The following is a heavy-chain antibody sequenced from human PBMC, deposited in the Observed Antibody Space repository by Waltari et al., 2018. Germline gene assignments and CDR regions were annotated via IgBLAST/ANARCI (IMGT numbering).Heavy chain of an antibody. CDR2: IYKNGDT. CDR1: GGSISRGRFY. J-gene: IGHJ4*02. CDR3: AREVVPAALGFGDFDY. D-gene: IGHD2-2*01. V-gene: IGHV4-61*02. Sequence: QVQLQESGPGLVKPSQTLSLTCTVSGGSISRGRFYWNWIRQPAGEGLEWVGRIYKNGDTPSNPSLKSRVTLSLDTSKTQSSLELTSMTAADTATYYCAREVVPAALGFGDFDYWGRGTLVTVSS.